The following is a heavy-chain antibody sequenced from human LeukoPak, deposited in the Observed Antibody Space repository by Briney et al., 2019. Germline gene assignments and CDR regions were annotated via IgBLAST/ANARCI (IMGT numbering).Heavy chain of an antibody. CDR2: ISSSGST. V-gene: IGHV4-4*07. D-gene: IGHD2-15*01. J-gene: IGHJ4*02. CDR3: ARALVVVTATDGQYFDY. Sequence: PSETLSLTCTVSGGSISSYYWSWIRQPAGKGLEYIGRISSSGSTNYNPSLKSRVTMSVDTSKNQFSVKLSSVTAADTAVYYCARALVVVTATDGQYFDYWGQGTLVTVSS. CDR1: GGSISSYY.